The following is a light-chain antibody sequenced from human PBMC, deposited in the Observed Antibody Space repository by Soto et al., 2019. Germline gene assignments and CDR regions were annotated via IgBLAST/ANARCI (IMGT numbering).Light chain of an antibody. CDR1: SSDVGAYNY. V-gene: IGLV2-14*03. J-gene: IGLJ1*01. Sequence: QSVLTQPASVSGSPGQSITISCTGSSSDVGAYNYVSWYQHHPDKAPKLVIYDVTNRPSGVSNRFSGSTSGNTASLTISGLQAEDEADYYCNSYTSSTTPYVFGTGTKVTVL. CDR3: NSYTSSTTPYV. CDR2: DVT.